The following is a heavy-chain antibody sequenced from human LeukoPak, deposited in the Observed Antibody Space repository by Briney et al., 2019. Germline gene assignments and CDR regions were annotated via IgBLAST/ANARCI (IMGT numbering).Heavy chain of an antibody. V-gene: IGHV4-59*01. CDR2: IYYSGST. J-gene: IGHJ6*02. CDR3: ARHRVYCSSTSCYERNPGYYYYYGMDV. CDR1: GGSISSYY. D-gene: IGHD2-2*01. Sequence: SETLSLTCTVSGGSISSYYWSWIRQSPGKGLEWIGYIYYSGSTNYNPSLKSRVTISVDTSKNQFSLKLSSVTAADTAVYYCARHRVYCSSTSCYERNPGYYYYYGMDVWGQGTTVTVSS.